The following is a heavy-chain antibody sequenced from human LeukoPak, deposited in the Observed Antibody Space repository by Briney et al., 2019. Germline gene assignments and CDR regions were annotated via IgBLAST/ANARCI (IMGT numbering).Heavy chain of an antibody. Sequence: SETLSLTCAVYGGSFSGYYWSWIRQPPGKGLEWIGEINHSGSTNYNPSLKSRVTISVDASKNQFSLKLSSVTAADTAVYYCARGRVVVVPAATGTYYYGMDVWGQGTTVTVSS. CDR3: ARGRVVVVPAATGTYYYGMDV. CDR2: INHSGST. V-gene: IGHV4-34*01. D-gene: IGHD2-2*01. J-gene: IGHJ6*02. CDR1: GGSFSGYY.